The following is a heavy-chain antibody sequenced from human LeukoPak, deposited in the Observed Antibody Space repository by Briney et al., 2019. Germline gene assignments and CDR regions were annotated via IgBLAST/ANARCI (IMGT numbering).Heavy chain of an antibody. CDR3: ARERPSMARGALSLFDY. V-gene: IGHV4-39*07. D-gene: IGHD3-10*01. CDR1: GGSISSSSYY. Sequence: SETLSLTCTVSGGSISSSSYYWGWIRQPPGKGLEWIGSIYYSGSTYYNPSLKSRVTISVDTSKNQFSLKLSSVTAADTAVYYCARERPSMARGALSLFDYWGQGTLVTVSS. CDR2: IYYSGST. J-gene: IGHJ4*02.